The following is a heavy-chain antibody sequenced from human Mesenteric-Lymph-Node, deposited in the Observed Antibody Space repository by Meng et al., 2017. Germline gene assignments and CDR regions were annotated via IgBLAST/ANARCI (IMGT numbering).Heavy chain of an antibody. CDR2: ISYDGSNK. CDR3: ARDLYGGNSGANFDS. D-gene: IGHD4-23*01. V-gene: IGHV3-30*01. CDR1: GFTFSNYV. Sequence: GGSLRLSCAASGFTFSNYVMHWVRQVPGKGLEWLAVISYDGSNKYYAESVKGRFTISRDYSQLYLGMDGLKPEDTAVYYCARDLYGGNSGANFDSWGQGTLVTVSS. J-gene: IGHJ4*02.